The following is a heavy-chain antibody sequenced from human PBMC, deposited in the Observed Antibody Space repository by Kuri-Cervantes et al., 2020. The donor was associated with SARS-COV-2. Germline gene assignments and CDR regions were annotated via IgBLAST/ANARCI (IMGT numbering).Heavy chain of an antibody. D-gene: IGHD2-2*01. CDR3: ARQIVLVPAAIGDPWPSLDY. V-gene: IGHV4-59*05. J-gene: IGHJ4*02. Sequence: SETLSLTCTVSGGSISSYYWSWIRQPAGKGLEWIGSIYYSGSTYYNPSLKSRVTISVDTSKNQFSLKLSSVTAADTAVYYCARQIVLVPAAIGDPWPSLDYWGQGTLVTVSS. CDR1: GGSISSYY. CDR2: IYYSGST.